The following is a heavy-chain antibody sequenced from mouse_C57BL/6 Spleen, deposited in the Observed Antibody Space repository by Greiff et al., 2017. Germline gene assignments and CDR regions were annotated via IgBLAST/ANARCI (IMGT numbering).Heavy chain of an antibody. Sequence: EVQLVESGGGLVKPGGSLKLSCAASGFTFSDYGMHWVRQAPEKGLEWVAYISSGSSTIYYADTVKGRFTISRDNAKNTLFLQMTSLRSEDTAMYYCARPSGTGGYYAMDYWGQGTSVTVSS. CDR3: ARPSGTGGYYAMDY. CDR2: ISSGSSTI. J-gene: IGHJ4*01. V-gene: IGHV5-17*01. D-gene: IGHD4-1*01. CDR1: GFTFSDYG.